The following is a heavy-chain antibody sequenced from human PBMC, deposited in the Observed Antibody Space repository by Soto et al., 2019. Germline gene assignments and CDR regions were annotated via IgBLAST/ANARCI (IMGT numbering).Heavy chain of an antibody. CDR2: IYYSGST. J-gene: IGHJ4*02. CDR1: GGSISSGGYY. Sequence: TLSLTCTVSGGSISSGGYYWSWIRQHPGKGLEWIGYIYYSGSTYYNPSLKSRVTISVDTSKNQFSLKLSSVTAADTAVYYCARAEPQTGTTSVLSFDYWGQGTLVTVSS. CDR3: ARAEPQTGTTSVLSFDY. V-gene: IGHV4-31*03. D-gene: IGHD1-7*01.